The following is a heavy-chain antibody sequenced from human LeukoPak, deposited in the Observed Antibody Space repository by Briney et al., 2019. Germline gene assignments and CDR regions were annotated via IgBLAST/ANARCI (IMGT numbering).Heavy chain of an antibody. V-gene: IGHV3-23*01. CDR2: ILGSGGGDTT. CDR1: GYTFASYA. CDR3: AKEEWSGKMNYFDS. J-gene: IGHJ4*02. D-gene: IGHD3-3*01. Sequence: SCKASGYTFASYAMRWVRLAPGKGLEWVSSILGSGGGDTTYYADSVQGRFTISRDNSKNTLILQMYSLRAEDTAVYYCAKEEWSGKMNYFDSWGQGILVTVSS.